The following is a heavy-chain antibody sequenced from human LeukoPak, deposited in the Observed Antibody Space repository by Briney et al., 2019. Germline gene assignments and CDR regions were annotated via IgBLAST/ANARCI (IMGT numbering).Heavy chain of an antibody. CDR2: ISYDGSNK. CDR1: GFTFSSYG. CDR3: AKGTAAAFY. D-gene: IGHD2-2*01. V-gene: IGHV3-30*18. Sequence: GRSLRLSCAASGFTFSSYGMHWVRQAPGKGLEWVAVISYDGSNKYYADSVKGRFTISRDNSKNTLYLQMNSLRAEDTAVYYCAKGTAAAFYWGQGTLVTVSS. J-gene: IGHJ4*02.